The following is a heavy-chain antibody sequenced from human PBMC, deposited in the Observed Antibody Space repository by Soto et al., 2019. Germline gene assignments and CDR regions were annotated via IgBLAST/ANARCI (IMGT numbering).Heavy chain of an antibody. CDR3: ARDSGDYDHYYGMDV. J-gene: IGHJ6*02. CDR1: GYTFTSYG. CDR2: ISAYNGNT. V-gene: IGHV1-18*01. Sequence: EASVKVSCKASGYTFTSYGISWVRQAPGQGLEWMGWISAYNGNTNYAQKLQGRVTMTTDTSTSTAYMELRSLRSDDTAVYYCARDSGDYDHYYGMDVWGQGTTVTVSS. D-gene: IGHD4-17*01.